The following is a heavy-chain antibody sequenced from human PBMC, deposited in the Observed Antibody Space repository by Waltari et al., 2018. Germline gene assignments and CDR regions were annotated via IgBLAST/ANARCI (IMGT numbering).Heavy chain of an antibody. V-gene: IGHV4-59*01. CDR2: IYYSGST. CDR3: ARDYYDSSGYDY. D-gene: IGHD3-22*01. Sequence: QVQLQESGPGLVKPSETLSLTCTVSGGSISSYYWSWIRQHPGKGLEWIGYIYYSGSTNYNPSRKSRVTISVDTSKNQFSLKLSSVTAADTAVYYCARDYYDSSGYDYWGQGTLVTVSS. J-gene: IGHJ4*02. CDR1: GGSISSYY.